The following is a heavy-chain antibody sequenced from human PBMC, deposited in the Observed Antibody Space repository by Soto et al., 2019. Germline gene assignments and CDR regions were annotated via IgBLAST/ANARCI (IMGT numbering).Heavy chain of an antibody. Sequence: QVQLQESDPGLVKPSETLSLTCTVSGASISSSYWSWIRQSPGKGLEWIAYVYYTGKTNYNPSLSGRVTVSVDTSTNQLSLKLPSVTAADTAVYYCARGFFDTSTGHSKPFDIWGQGTRVTVSS. J-gene: IGHJ3*02. CDR3: ARGFFDTSTGHSKPFDI. CDR1: GASISSSY. V-gene: IGHV4-59*01. CDR2: VYYTGKT. D-gene: IGHD3-22*01.